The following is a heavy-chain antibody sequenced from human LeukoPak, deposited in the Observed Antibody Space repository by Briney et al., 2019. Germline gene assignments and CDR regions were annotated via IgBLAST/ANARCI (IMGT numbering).Heavy chain of an antibody. D-gene: IGHD3-22*01. CDR2: IRYDGSNK. CDR3: AKDRIPYYYDSSGYYYD. V-gene: IGHV3-30*02. CDR1: GFTFSSYG. J-gene: IGHJ4*02. Sequence: GGSLRLSCAASGFTFSSYGMHWVRQAPGKGLEWVAFIRYDGSNKYYADSVKGRFTISRDNSKNTLYLQMNSLRAEDTAVYYCAKDRIPYYYDSSGYYYDWGQGTLVTVSS.